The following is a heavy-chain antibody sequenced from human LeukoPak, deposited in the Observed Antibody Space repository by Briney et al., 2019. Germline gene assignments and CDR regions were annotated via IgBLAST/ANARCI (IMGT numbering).Heavy chain of an antibody. V-gene: IGHV4-34*01. CDR1: DGSFSDYY. CDR2: IRSSGGT. Sequence: PSETLSLTCAVYDGSFSDYYWSWLRQPPGKGLEWIGEIRSSGGTNYNPSLKSRVTISVDTSKNQFSLKLSSVTAADTAIYYCARGGFSHYYGSVSHDSWGQGTLVTVSS. J-gene: IGHJ4*02. CDR3: ARGGFSHYYGSVSHDS. D-gene: IGHD3-10*01.